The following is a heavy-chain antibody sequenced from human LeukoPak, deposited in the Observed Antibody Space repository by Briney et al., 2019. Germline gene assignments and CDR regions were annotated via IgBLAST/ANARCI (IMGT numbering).Heavy chain of an antibody. CDR2: IYSGGST. J-gene: IGHJ4*02. Sequence: PGGSLRLSCAASGFTVRSNYMTWVRQAPGKGLEWVSVIYSGGSTYYADSVKGRVTITRDNSKNTLYLQMNSLRAEDTAVYYCARDLNYDSAYWGQGPLVTVSS. CDR1: GFTVRSNY. D-gene: IGHD3-22*01. CDR3: ARDLNYDSAY. V-gene: IGHV3-53*01.